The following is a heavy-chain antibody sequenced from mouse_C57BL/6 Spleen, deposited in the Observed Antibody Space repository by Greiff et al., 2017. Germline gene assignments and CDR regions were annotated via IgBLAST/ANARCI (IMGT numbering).Heavy chain of an antibody. J-gene: IGHJ1*03. CDR3: ARHGVDWYFDV. V-gene: IGHV5-6*01. CDR1: GFTFSSYG. D-gene: IGHD1-1*02. CDR2: LSSGGSYT. Sequence: EVMLVESGGDLVKPGGSLKLSCAASGFTFSSYGMSWVRQTPDKRLEWVATLSSGGSYTYYPDSVKGRFTISRDNAKNTLYLQMSSLKSEDTAMYYCARHGVDWYFDVWGTGTTVTVSS.